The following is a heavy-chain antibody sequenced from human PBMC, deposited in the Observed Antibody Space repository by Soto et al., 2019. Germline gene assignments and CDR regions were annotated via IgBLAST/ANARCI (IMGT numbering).Heavy chain of an antibody. CDR2: IYHSGST. CDR1: GDSISSTRW. Sequence: PSETLSLTCTVSGDSISSTRWWSWVRQSPGKGLEWIGYIYHSGSTYYNPSLKSRVTISVDRSKNQFSLKLSSVTAADTAVYYCARGMTTVTTLDYWGQGTLVTVS. J-gene: IGHJ4*02. D-gene: IGHD4-4*01. V-gene: IGHV4-4*02. CDR3: ARGMTTVTTLDY.